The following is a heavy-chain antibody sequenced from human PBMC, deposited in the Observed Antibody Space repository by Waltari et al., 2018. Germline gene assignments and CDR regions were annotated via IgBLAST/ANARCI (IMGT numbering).Heavy chain of an antibody. CDR3: ARVGDYRGSY. V-gene: IGHV4-61*09. D-gene: IGHD4-17*01. CDR2: IYSRERV. CDR1: GGSISSGGYY. J-gene: IGHJ4*02. Sequence: QVQLQESGPGLEKPSQTLSLTCTVSGGSISSGGYYWTWIRQPAGKGLEWIGYIYSRERVKYNPSLESRVTISVDTSKNQFSLQLSSVTAADTAMYYCARVGDYRGSYWGQGILVTVSS.